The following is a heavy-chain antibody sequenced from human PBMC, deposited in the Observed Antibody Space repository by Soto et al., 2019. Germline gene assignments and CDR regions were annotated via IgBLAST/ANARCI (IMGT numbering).Heavy chain of an antibody. Sequence: SQTLSLTCAISGDSVSSNSAAWNWIRQSPSRGLEWLGRTYYRSKWYNDYAVSVKSRITINPDTSKNQFSLQLNSVTPEDTAVYYCARDLIYCSSTSCAEGWFDPWGQGTLVTVSS. V-gene: IGHV6-1*01. D-gene: IGHD2-2*01. CDR2: TYYRSKWYN. J-gene: IGHJ5*02. CDR3: ARDLIYCSSTSCAEGWFDP. CDR1: GDSVSSNSAA.